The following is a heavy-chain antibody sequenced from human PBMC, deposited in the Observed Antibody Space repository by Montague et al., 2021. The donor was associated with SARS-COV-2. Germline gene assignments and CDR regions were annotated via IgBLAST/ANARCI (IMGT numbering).Heavy chain of an antibody. CDR3: ARENYDILTGTTLGLDY. J-gene: IGHJ4*02. CDR1: GFSLSTSGMR. CDR2: IDWDDDK. V-gene: IGHV2-70*04. D-gene: IGHD3-9*01. Sequence: PALVKPTQTLTLSCTFSGFSLSTSGMRASWIRQPPGKALEWLAHIDWDDDKFYSTSLKTRLTISKDTSKNQVVLTMTNMDPVDTATYYCARENYDILTGTTLGLDYWGQGTLVTVSS.